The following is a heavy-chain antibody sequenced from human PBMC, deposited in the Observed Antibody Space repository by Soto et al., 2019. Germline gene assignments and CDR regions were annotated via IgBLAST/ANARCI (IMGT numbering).Heavy chain of an antibody. CDR1: GFTFSSYS. Sequence: GGSLRLSCAASGFTFSSYSMNWVRPAQGKGLEWVSSISSSSSYIYYADSVKGRFTISRDNAKNSLYLQMNSLRAEDTAVYYCASPTYYDILTGYPADAFDIWGQGTMVTVSS. CDR2: ISSSSSYI. J-gene: IGHJ3*02. D-gene: IGHD3-9*01. V-gene: IGHV3-21*01. CDR3: ASPTYYDILTGYPADAFDI.